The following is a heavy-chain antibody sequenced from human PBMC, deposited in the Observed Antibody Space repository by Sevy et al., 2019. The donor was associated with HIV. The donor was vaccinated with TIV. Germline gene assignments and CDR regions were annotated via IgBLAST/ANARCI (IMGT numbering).Heavy chain of an antibody. CDR1: GGTFSSYA. Sequence: ASVKVSCKASGGTFSSYAISWVRQAPGQGLEWMGGIIPIFGTANYAQKFQGRVTITADESTSTAYMELSSLRSEDTAVYYCGSLVDIVVVPAARGTRRAFDIWGQGTMVTVSS. D-gene: IGHD2-2*03. J-gene: IGHJ3*02. CDR2: IIPIFGTA. CDR3: GSLVDIVVVPAARGTRRAFDI. V-gene: IGHV1-69*13.